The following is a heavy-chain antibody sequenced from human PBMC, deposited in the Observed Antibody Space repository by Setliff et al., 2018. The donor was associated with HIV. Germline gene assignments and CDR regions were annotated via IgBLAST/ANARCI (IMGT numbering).Heavy chain of an antibody. CDR2: ISTSGST. CDR1: GASISTYS. Sequence: PSETLSLTCSVSGASISTYSWSWTRQSPGKGLECIGYISTSGSTNYNPSLKSRVTISLDTSKNQFSLKLSSVTAADTALYYCARGPRVFAAVVETPFAFWGQGTRVTVSS. D-gene: IGHD6-19*01. CDR3: ARGPRVFAAVVETPFAF. J-gene: IGHJ4*02. V-gene: IGHV4-4*09.